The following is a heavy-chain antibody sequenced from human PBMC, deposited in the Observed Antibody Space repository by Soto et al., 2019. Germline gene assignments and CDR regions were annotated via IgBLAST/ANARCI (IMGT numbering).Heavy chain of an antibody. D-gene: IGHD3-10*01. CDR1: GYTFTTYY. CDR2: INPSDSTT. Sequence: ASVKVSCKASGYTFTTYYMHWVRQAPGQGLEWMGIINPSDSTTSYAQKFQGRVTMTRDTSTSTVFMELSSLRSEDAAVYFCAKNPQGAYVTYYTMDVWGKGTTVTVSS. CDR3: AKNPQGAYVTYYTMDV. V-gene: IGHV1-46*01. J-gene: IGHJ6*03.